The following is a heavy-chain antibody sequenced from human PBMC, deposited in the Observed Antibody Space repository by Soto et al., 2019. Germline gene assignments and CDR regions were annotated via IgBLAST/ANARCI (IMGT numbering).Heavy chain of an antibody. J-gene: IGHJ5*02. D-gene: IGHD3-10*01. CDR3: ARDRLGGDWFDP. Sequence: SETLSLTYTVSGGSVSSGSYYWSWIRQPPGKGLEWIGYIYYSGSTNYNPSLKSRVTISVDTSKNQFSLKLSSVTAADTAVYYCARDRLGGDWFDPWGQGTLVTVSS. CDR1: GGSVSSGSYY. V-gene: IGHV4-61*01. CDR2: IYYSGST.